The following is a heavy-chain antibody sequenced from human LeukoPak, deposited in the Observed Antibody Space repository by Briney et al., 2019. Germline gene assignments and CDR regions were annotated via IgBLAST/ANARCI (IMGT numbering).Heavy chain of an antibody. CDR2: ISSSGSTI. J-gene: IGHJ6*02. CDR1: GFTFSDYY. Sequence: GGSLRLSCAASGFTFSDYYMSWVRQAPGKGLEWVSYISSSGSTIYYADSVKGRFTISRDNAKNSLYLQMNSLRAEDTAVYYCAGFLEWLFYGMDVWGQGTTVTVSS. V-gene: IGHV3-11*01. CDR3: AGFLEWLFYGMDV. D-gene: IGHD3-3*01.